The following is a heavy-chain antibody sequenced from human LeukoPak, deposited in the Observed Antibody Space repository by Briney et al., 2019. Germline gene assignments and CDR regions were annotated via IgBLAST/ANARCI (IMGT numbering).Heavy chain of an antibody. J-gene: IGHJ6*03. Sequence: PGGSLRLSCAASGFTFSNYAMNWVRQAPGKGLEWVSYISSSGSAIYYADSVKGRFTISRDNAKNSLYLQMNSLRAEDTAVYYCARRRVSYYMDVWGKGTTVTVSS. D-gene: IGHD4-11*01. CDR1: GFTFSNYA. CDR2: ISSSGSAI. V-gene: IGHV3-48*04. CDR3: ARRRVSYYMDV.